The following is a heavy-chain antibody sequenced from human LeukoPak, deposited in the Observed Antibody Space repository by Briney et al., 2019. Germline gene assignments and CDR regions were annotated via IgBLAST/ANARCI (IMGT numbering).Heavy chain of an antibody. CDR2: ISSRGSTI. J-gene: IGHJ3*02. Sequence: GGSLRLSCAASGFTFSDYYMSWLRQAPGKGLEWVSYISSRGSTIYYADSVKGRFTISRDNAKNSLYLRMNSLRAEDTAVYYCAGGGIGYCSSTSCGPGAFDIWGQGTMVTVSS. V-gene: IGHV3-11*01. CDR3: AGGGIGYCSSTSCGPGAFDI. D-gene: IGHD2-2*01. CDR1: GFTFSDYY.